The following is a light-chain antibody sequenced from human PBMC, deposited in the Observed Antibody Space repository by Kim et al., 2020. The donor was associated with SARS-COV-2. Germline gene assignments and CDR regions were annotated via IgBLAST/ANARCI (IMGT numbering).Light chain of an antibody. CDR3: QQYNKWPPIT. J-gene: IGKJ5*01. Sequence: SPGERATPSCSASETISSNLSSCQQKPGQPPPRLMFDASTRATGIPPRCSSSGAGTEFTLTISSLQSEDFAVYYCQQYNKWPPITFGQGTRLEIK. CDR2: DAS. V-gene: IGKV3-15*01. CDR1: ETISSN.